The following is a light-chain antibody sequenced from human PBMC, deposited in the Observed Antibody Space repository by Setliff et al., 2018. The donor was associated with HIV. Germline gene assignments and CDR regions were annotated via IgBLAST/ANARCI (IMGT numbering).Light chain of an antibody. J-gene: IGLJ1*01. Sequence: QSALTQPRSVSGSPGQSVTISCTGTSSDVGVYNYVSWYQQHPGKAPKLMIYDVSERPSGVPDRFSGSKSGNTASLTISGLQAEDEADYYCCSYAGRYTDVFGTGTRSPS. CDR1: SSDVGVYNY. CDR3: CSYAGRYTDV. V-gene: IGLV2-11*01. CDR2: DVS.